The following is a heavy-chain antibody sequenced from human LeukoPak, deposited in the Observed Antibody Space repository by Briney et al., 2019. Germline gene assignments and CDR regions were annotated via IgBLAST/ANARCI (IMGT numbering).Heavy chain of an antibody. CDR2: IYPGDSDT. D-gene: IGHD6-13*01. Sequence: GESLQISCKGSGYNFATYWIGWVRQMPGKGLEWMGIIYPGDSDTTYSPSFQGQVTISADKSVATAYLQWTLRASDTAIYYCARRHSSSWSFDYRDQGTLVTVSS. J-gene: IGHJ4*02. V-gene: IGHV5-51*01. CDR3: ARRHSSSWSFDY. CDR1: GYNFATYW.